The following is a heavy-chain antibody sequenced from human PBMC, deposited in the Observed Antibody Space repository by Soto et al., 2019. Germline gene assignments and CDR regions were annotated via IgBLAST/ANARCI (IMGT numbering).Heavy chain of an antibody. CDR2: IVPSDSYI. J-gene: IGHJ4*02. CDR1: GYSFTSSW. D-gene: IGHD6-6*01. Sequence: EVQLVQSGAEVKKPGEALRISCQGSGYSFTSSWISWVRQMPGEGQEWMGRIVPSDSYINYRPPFQDRVTISVDKCISTADLQWSSLKSSDTAMYYSARRGSRSSSFYDCWAQGSLVTVSS. V-gene: IGHV5-10-1*03. CDR3: ARRGSRSSSFYDC.